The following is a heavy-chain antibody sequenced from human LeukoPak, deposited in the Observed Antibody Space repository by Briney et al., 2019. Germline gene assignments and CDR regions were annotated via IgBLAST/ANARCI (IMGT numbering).Heavy chain of an antibody. CDR3: ATAVDTAMVANDY. CDR2: CDPEDGET. J-gene: IGHJ4*02. CDR1: GYTLTESS. D-gene: IGHD5-18*01. Sequence: ASVKVSCKVSGYTLTESSMHWVRQAPGKGLEWMGGCDPEDGETIYAQKFQGRVTMTEDTSTDTAYMELSSLRSEDTAVYYCATAVDTAMVANDYWGQGTLVTVST. V-gene: IGHV1-24*01.